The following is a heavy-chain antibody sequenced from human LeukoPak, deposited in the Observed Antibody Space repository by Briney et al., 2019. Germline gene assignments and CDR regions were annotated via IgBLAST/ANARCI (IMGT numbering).Heavy chain of an antibody. V-gene: IGHV3-7*01. Sequence: GGSLRLSCAASGFTFSSYWTSWVRQAPGKGLEWVANIKQDGSEKYYVDSVKGRFTISRDNAKNSLYLQMNSLRAEDTAVYYCARDGRCSSTSCYWRVWGQGTLVTVSS. J-gene: IGHJ4*02. CDR2: IKQDGSEK. CDR3: ARDGRCSSTSCYWRV. CDR1: GFTFSSYW. D-gene: IGHD2-2*01.